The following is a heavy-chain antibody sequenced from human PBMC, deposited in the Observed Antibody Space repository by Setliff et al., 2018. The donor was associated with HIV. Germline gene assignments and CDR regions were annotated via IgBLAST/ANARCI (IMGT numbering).Heavy chain of an antibody. CDR3: AREIYGGNSRPFDY. CDR1: GASISSSNW. V-gene: IGHV4-4*02. J-gene: IGHJ4*02. CDR2: IHQSGNT. D-gene: IGHD4-17*01. Sequence: SETLSLTCAVSGASISSSNWWRWVRQTPGKGLEWIGEIHQSGNTNYNPSLKSRVTISIDKSKNQFSLKVNSVTAADTAVYYCAREIYGGNSRPFDYWGQGTLVTVS.